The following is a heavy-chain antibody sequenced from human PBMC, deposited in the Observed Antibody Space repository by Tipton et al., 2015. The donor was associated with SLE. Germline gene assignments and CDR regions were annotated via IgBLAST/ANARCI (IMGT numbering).Heavy chain of an antibody. CDR1: GGSFTDNY. D-gene: IGHD5-24*01. J-gene: IGHJ5*02. CDR3: ARDQEMASGENRFDP. Sequence: TLSPTCTVSGGSFTDNYWSWIRQPPGKGLEWIGCMHYSGSAAYNSSLRSRITILVDTSKKQISLKLSSVTAADTAIYYCARDQEMASGENRFDPWGQGTLVTVSS. CDR2: MHYSGSA. V-gene: IGHV4-59*01.